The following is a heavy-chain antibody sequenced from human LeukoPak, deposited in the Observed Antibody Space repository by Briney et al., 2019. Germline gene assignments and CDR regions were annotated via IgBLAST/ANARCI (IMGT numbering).Heavy chain of an antibody. J-gene: IGHJ4*02. CDR2: IYYSGST. CDR3: ARAGYGYNPFDH. Sequence: KPSETLSLTCTVSGGSISSSSYYWGWIRQPPGKGLEWIGSIYYSGSTYYNPSLKSRVTISVDTSKNQFSLKLSSVTAADTAVYYCARAGYGYNPFDHWGQGTLVTVSS. CDR1: GGSISSSSYY. D-gene: IGHD5-24*01. V-gene: IGHV4-39*01.